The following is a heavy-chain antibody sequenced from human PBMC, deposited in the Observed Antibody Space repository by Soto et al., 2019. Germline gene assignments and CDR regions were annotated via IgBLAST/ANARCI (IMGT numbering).Heavy chain of an antibody. CDR1: GGSISSGGYY. CDR3: AREAGAGYYGMDV. Sequence: PSETLSLTCTVSGGSISSGGYYWSWIRQHPGKGLEWIGYIYYSGSTYYNPSLKSRVTISVDTSKNQFSLKLSSVTAADTAVYYCAREAGAGYYGMDVWGQGTTVTVSS. J-gene: IGHJ6*02. CDR2: IYYSGST. D-gene: IGHD3-10*01. V-gene: IGHV4-31*03.